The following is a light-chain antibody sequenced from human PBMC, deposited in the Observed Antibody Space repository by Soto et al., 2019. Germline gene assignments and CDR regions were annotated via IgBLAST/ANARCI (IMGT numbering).Light chain of an antibody. V-gene: IGKV1-12*01. Sequence: DIQMTQSPSSVSASAGDRVTIACRASERIDSWLSWYQQKPGEAPKLLISAASTLQSAVPTRFSGSGVGTDFTLIITSLQPEDAATCYCQQGIHFPLAFGGGTKVEIK. J-gene: IGKJ4*01. CDR3: QQGIHFPLA. CDR1: ERIDSW. CDR2: AAS.